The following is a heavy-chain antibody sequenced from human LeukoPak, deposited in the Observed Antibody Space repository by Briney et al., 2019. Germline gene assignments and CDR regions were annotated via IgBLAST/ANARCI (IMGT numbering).Heavy chain of an antibody. CDR1: GGTFSSYA. CDR2: INPSGGST. CDR3: ARDRGQWELLTNWFDP. D-gene: IGHD1-26*01. J-gene: IGHJ5*02. Sequence: ASVKVSCKASGGTFSSYAISWVRQAPGQGLEWMGIINPSGGSTSYAQKFQGRVTMTRDMSTSTVYMELSSLRSEDTAVYYCARDRGQWELLTNWFDPWGQGTLVTVSS. V-gene: IGHV1-46*01.